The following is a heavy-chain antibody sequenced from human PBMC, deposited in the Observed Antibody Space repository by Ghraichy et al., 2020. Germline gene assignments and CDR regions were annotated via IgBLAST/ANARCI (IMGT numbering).Heavy chain of an antibody. Sequence: GGSLRLSCAASGFTFEDYGMNWVRQAPGEGLEWVSVISWTSANIDYADSVKGRFTISRDNAKNSLYLQINSLRPEDTALYYCARGVEARRVNAFDMWGQGTMVPVSS. CDR2: ISWTSANI. CDR3: ARGVEARRVNAFDM. J-gene: IGHJ3*02. CDR1: GFTFEDYG. D-gene: IGHD3-22*01. V-gene: IGHV3-9*01.